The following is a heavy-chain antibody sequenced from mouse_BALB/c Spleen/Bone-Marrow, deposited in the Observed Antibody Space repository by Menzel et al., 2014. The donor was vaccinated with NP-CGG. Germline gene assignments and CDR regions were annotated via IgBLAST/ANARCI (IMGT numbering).Heavy chain of an antibody. J-gene: IGHJ2*01. Sequence: EVKLQESGTVLARPGASVKMSCKASGSTFTSYWMHWVKQRPGQGLEWTGATYPGNNDSRYNQKFNDKAKLTAVTSTNTAYMELSSLTYEDSAVYYCAGYGNYFFDYWGQGTTLTVSS. CDR1: GSTFTSYW. D-gene: IGHD2-1*01. CDR2: TYPGNNDS. CDR3: AGYGNYFFDY. V-gene: IGHV1-5*01.